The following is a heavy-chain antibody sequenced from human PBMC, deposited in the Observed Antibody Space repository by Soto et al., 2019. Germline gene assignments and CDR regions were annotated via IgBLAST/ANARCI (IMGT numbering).Heavy chain of an antibody. V-gene: IGHV4-34*01. CDR1: GGSVNGYC. CDR3: ATSITVFGLLIPPFDP. J-gene: IGHJ5*02. D-gene: IGHD3-3*01. CDR2: INHTGVN. Sequence: PSETLSLTCAVYGGSVNGYCWNWIRQPPGKGLEWIGEINHTGVNHYNPSLKSRVTMSVDTSKNQFSLRLSSVTAADTAIYYCATSITVFGLLIPPFDPWGQGTKVTVSS.